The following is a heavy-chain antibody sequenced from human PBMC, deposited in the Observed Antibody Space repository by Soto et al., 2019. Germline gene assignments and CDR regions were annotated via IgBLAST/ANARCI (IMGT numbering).Heavy chain of an antibody. CDR1: GGSISSSSYY. CDR2: IYYSGRT. CDR3: ARRSATTFGRSWFDP. J-gene: IGHJ5*02. V-gene: IGHV4-39*01. Sequence: PSETLSLTCTVSGGSISSSSYYWGWICQPPGKGLEWIGSIYYSGRTYYNPSLKSRVTISVDTSKNQFSLKLSSVTAADTAVYYCARRSATTFGRSWFDPWGQGTLVTVSS. D-gene: IGHD1-7*01.